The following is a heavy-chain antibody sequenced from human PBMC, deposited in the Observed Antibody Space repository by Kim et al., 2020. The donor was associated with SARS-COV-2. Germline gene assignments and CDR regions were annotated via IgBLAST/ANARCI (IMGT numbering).Heavy chain of an antibody. CDR3: ARGGLDSGSYTDGDGMDV. J-gene: IGHJ6*02. Sequence: GRFTIPRDNANNTLDLQMNSLRAEDTAVYYCARGGLDSGSYTDGDGMDVWGQGTTVTVSS. D-gene: IGHD1-26*01. V-gene: IGHV3-74*01.